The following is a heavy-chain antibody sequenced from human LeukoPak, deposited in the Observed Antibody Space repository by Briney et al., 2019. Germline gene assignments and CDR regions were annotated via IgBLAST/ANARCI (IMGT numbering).Heavy chain of an antibody. Sequence: PGRSLRLSCAASGFTFDDYAMHWVRQAPGKGPEWVSGISWNSGSIGYADSVKGRFTISRDNAKNSLYLQMNSLRAEDTALYYCAKGRYSYGFDYWGQGTLVTVSS. CDR3: AKGRYSYGFDY. J-gene: IGHJ4*02. V-gene: IGHV3-9*01. D-gene: IGHD5-18*01. CDR2: ISWNSGSI. CDR1: GFTFDDYA.